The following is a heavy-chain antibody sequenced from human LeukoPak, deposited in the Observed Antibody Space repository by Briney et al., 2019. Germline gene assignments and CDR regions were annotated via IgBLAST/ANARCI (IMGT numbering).Heavy chain of an antibody. CDR3: ARAPAITGTSRTSDDAFDV. J-gene: IGHJ3*01. D-gene: IGHD1-7*01. Sequence: APVKVSCKASGYTFTTYGISWVRQAPGQGLEWMGWISAYNGNTNYAQNLQGRVTMTTDTSTRTAYMELRSLRSDDTAVYYCARAPAITGTSRTSDDAFDVWGQGTMVTVSS. CDR2: ISAYNGNT. CDR1: GYTFTTYG. V-gene: IGHV1-18*01.